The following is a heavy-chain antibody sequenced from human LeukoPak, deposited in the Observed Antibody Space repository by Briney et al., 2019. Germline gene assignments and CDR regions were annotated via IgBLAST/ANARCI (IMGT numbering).Heavy chain of an antibody. Sequence: PGGSLRLSCAASGFTFSSYGMHWVRQAPGKGLEWVAFIRYDGSNKYYADSVKGRFTISRDNAKNSLYLQMNSLRAEDTAVYYCARVLLWFGELGGPGDIWGQGTMVTVSS. J-gene: IGHJ3*02. D-gene: IGHD3-10*01. CDR1: GFTFSSYG. CDR3: ARVLLWFGELGGPGDI. CDR2: IRYDGSNK. V-gene: IGHV3-30*02.